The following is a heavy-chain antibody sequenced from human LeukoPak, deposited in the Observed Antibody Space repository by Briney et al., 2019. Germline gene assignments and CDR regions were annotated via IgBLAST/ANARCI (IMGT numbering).Heavy chain of an antibody. CDR3: ASGTYYYDCSGYFDY. CDR2: ISSSCSTI. V-gene: IGHV3-48*03. J-gene: IGHJ4*02. CDR1: GFTFSSYE. Sequence: GGSLRLSCAASGFTFSSYEMNWVRQAPGKGLEWVSYISSSCSTIYYADSVKGRFTISRDNAKNSLYLQMNSLRAEDTAVYYCASGTYYYDCSGYFDYWGQGTLVTVSS. D-gene: IGHD3-22*01.